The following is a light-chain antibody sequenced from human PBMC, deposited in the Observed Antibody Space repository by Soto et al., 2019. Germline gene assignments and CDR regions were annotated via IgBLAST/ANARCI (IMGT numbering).Light chain of an antibody. CDR1: SSDVGSYNL. CDR2: EVS. J-gene: IGLJ2*01. Sequence: QSALTQPASVSGSPGQSITISCTGTSSDVGSYNLVSWYQQHPGKAPKLMIYEVSKRPSGVSSRFSGSKSGNKASLTIAGLQAEDEAEYYCCSYAGSSTFGVFGGGTKLTVL. V-gene: IGLV2-23*02. CDR3: CSYAGSSTFGV.